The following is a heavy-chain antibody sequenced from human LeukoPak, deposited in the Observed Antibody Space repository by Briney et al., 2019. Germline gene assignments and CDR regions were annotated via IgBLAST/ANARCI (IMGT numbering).Heavy chain of an antibody. CDR1: GGSISSHY. CDR3: ARANYYGMDV. J-gene: IGHJ6*02. CDR2: IYYSGST. V-gene: IGHV4-59*11. Sequence: PSETLSLTCTVSGGSISSHYWSWIRQPPGKGLEWIGYIYYSGSTNYNPSLKSRVTISVDTSKNQFSLKLSSVTAADTAVYYCARANYYGMDVWGQGTTVTVSS.